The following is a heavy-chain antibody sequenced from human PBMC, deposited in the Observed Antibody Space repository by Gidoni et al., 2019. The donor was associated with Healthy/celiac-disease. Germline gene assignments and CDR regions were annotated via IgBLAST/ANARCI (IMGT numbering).Heavy chain of an antibody. V-gene: IGHV1-24*01. CDR2: FDPEDGET. Sequence: QVQLVQSGAEVKKPGASVKVSCKVSGYTLTALSMHWVRQAPGKGLEWMGGFDPEDGETIYAQKFQGRVTMTEDTSTDTAYMELSSLRSEDTAVYYCATVRGYCSGGSCTYYYYGMDVWGQGTTVTVSS. CDR1: GYTLTALS. D-gene: IGHD2-15*01. CDR3: ATVRGYCSGGSCTYYYYGMDV. J-gene: IGHJ6*02.